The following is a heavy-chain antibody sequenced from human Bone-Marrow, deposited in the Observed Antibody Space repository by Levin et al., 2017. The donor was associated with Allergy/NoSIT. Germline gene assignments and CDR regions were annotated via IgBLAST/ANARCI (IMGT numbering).Heavy chain of an antibody. D-gene: IGHD3-10*01. Sequence: PGGSLRLSCAASGFTFNSYVMFWVRQAPGKGLEWVAVISYDGSNKYYADSVKGRFTISRDNSKNTLSLQMNSLRAEDTAVYYCARSPHWNSGSFLDYWGQGTLVTVSS. CDR3: ARSPHWNSGSFLDY. CDR2: ISYDGSNK. V-gene: IGHV3-30-3*01. J-gene: IGHJ4*02. CDR1: GFTFNSYV.